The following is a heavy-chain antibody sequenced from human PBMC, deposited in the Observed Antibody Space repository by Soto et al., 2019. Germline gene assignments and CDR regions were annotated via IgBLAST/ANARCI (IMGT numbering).Heavy chain of an antibody. J-gene: IGHJ4*02. D-gene: IGHD3-22*01. CDR3: ARDNYYDSSGYDY. CDR2: IWYDGSNK. Sequence: PGGSLRLSCAAAGFTFSSYGMNWVRQAPGKGLEWVAVIWYDGSNKYYADSVKGRFTISRDNSKNTLYLQMNSLRAEDTAVYYCARDNYYDSSGYDYWGQGTLVTVSS. CDR1: GFTFSSYG. V-gene: IGHV3-33*08.